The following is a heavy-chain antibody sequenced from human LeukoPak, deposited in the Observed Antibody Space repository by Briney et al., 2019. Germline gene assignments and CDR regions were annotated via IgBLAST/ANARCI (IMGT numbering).Heavy chain of an antibody. CDR2: IKQDGSEK. CDR1: GFTFSNYW. D-gene: IGHD3-3*01. Sequence: GGSLRLSCAASGFTFSNYWMSWVRQAPGKGLEWVANIKQDGSEKYYVDSVKGRFTISRDNAKNSLYLQMNSLRAEDTAVYYFARGKDYDFWSGYYTWGGEGYYFDYWGQGTLVTVSS. CDR3: ARGKDYDFWSGYYTWGGEGYYFDY. J-gene: IGHJ4*02. V-gene: IGHV3-7*01.